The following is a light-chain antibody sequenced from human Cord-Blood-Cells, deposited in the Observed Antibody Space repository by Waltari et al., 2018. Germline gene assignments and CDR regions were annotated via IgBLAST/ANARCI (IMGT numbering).Light chain of an antibody. CDR2: WAS. V-gene: IGKV4-1*01. J-gene: IGKJ2*01. CDR1: QSVLYSSNNKNY. CDR3: QQYYSTPYT. Sequence: DIVMTQSPDSLAVSLGERATINCKSSQSVLYSSNNKNYLAWYQQKPGQPPKRLIYWASTRESGVPDLFSGSGSGTDFTLTISSLQAEDVAVYYCQQYYSTPYTFGQGTKLEIK.